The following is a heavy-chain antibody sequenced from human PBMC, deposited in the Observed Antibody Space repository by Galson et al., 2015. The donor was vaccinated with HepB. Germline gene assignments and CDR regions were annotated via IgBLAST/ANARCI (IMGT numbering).Heavy chain of an antibody. D-gene: IGHD3-9*01. CDR1: GGTFSSYT. J-gene: IGHJ6*02. CDR2: IIPILGLA. V-gene: IGHV1-69*04. CDR3: ARDPHYEILTGYNGGMDV. Sequence: SVKVSCKASGGTFSSYTFSWVRQAPGQGPEWMGRIIPILGLANYAQKFQGRVTITADKSTSTAYMELSSLRSEDTAVYYCARDPHYEILTGYNGGMDVWGQGTTVPVSS.